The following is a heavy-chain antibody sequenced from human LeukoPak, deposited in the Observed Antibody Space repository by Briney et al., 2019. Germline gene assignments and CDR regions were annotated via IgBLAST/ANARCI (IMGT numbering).Heavy chain of an antibody. Sequence: SETLSLTCAVYGGSSSGFYWNWIRQPPGKGLEWIGSIYYGGSTYYNPSLKSRVTISVDTSMNQFSLKLSFVTIADTAVYYCARALGYCSGGSCTRGYNWFDPWGQGTLVTVPS. D-gene: IGHD2-15*01. CDR2: IYYGGST. CDR3: ARALGYCSGGSCTRGYNWFDP. CDR1: GGSSSGFY. J-gene: IGHJ5*02. V-gene: IGHV4-34*01.